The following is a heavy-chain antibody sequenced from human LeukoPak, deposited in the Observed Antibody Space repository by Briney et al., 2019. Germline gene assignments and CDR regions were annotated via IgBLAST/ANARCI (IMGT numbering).Heavy chain of an antibody. CDR1: GFTFSIYW. CDR3: ARESGVWYGGNLLIYFDY. CDR2: IKQDGSEK. V-gene: IGHV3-7*01. D-gene: IGHD4-23*01. Sequence: PGGSLRLSCAASGFTFSIYWMSWVRQAPGKGPEWVANIKQDGSEKYYVDSVKGRFTISRDNAKNSLYLQMNSLRAEDTAVYYCARESGVWYGGNLLIYFDYWGQGTLVTVSS. J-gene: IGHJ4*02.